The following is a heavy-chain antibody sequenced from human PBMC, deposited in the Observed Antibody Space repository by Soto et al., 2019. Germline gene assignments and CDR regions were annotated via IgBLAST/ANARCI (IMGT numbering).Heavy chain of an antibody. CDR2: INPNSGGT. D-gene: IGHD1-26*01. V-gene: IGHV1-2*04. CDR3: ARSPNSGSYHLIYYFDY. CDR1: GYTFTGYY. Sequence: ASVKVSCKASGYTFTGYYMHWLRQAPGQGLEWMGWINPNSGGTNYAQKFQGWVTMTRDTSISTAYMELSRLRSDDTAVYYCARSPNSGSYHLIYYFDYWGQGTLVTVSS. J-gene: IGHJ4*02.